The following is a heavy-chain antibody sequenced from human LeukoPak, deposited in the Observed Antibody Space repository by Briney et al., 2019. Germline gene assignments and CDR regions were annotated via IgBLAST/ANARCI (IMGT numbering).Heavy chain of an antibody. V-gene: IGHV4-34*01. CDR2: INHSGST. CDR1: GGSFSGYY. Sequence: SETLSLTCAVYGGSFSGYYWSWIRQPPGKGLEWIGEINHSGSTNYNPSLKSRVTISLDTSKNQFSLKLSSVTAGDTAVFYCGRLVGRRSGWYRYYYYMDFWGKGTTVT. J-gene: IGHJ6*03. D-gene: IGHD6-19*01. CDR3: GRLVGRRSGWYRYYYYMDF.